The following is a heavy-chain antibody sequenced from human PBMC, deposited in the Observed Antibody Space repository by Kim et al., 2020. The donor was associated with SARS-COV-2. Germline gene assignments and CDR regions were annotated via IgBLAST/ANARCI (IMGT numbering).Heavy chain of an antibody. V-gene: IGHV3-23*01. CDR3: AKYVPYYYDSSGWNDY. J-gene: IGHJ4*02. CDR1: GFTFSSYA. Sequence: GGSLRLSCAASGFTFSSYAMSWVRQAPGKGLEWVSAISGSGGYTYYADSVKGRFTISRDNSKNTLYLQMNSLRAEDTAIYYCAKYVPYYYDSSGWNDYWGQGTLVTVSS. CDR2: ISGSGGYT. D-gene: IGHD3-22*01.